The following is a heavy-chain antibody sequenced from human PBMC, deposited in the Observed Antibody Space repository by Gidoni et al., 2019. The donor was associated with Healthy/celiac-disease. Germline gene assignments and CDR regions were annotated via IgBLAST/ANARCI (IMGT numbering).Heavy chain of an antibody. CDR1: GGSISSGDYY. V-gene: IGHV4-30-4*01. CDR3: ARGPYYYDSSGYSRTFDY. D-gene: IGHD3-22*01. Sequence: QVQLQESGPGLVKPSQTLSLTCTVSGGSISSGDYYWSWIRQPPGKGLEWIGYIYYSGSTYYNPSLKSRVTISVDTSKNQFSLKLSSVTAADTAVYYCARGPYYYDSSGYSRTFDYWGQGTLVTVSS. CDR2: IYYSGST. J-gene: IGHJ4*02.